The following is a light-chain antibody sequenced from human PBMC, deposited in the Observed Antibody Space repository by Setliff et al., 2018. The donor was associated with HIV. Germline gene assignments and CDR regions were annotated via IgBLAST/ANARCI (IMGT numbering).Light chain of an antibody. CDR3: GTWDSSLSAGV. CDR1: KSNIGGDYD. CDR2: DNN. Sequence: QSVLAQPPSVSGAPGQRVTISCIGTKSNIGGDYDVHWYIQLPGAAPKLLIYDNNKRPSGIPDRFSGSKSGTSATLGITGLQTGDEADSYCGTWDSSLSAGVFGGGTK. V-gene: IGLV1-51*01. J-gene: IGLJ2*01.